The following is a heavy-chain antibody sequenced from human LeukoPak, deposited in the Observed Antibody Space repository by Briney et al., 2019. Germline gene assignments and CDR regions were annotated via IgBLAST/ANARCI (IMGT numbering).Heavy chain of an antibody. CDR1: GFTFSSYS. CDR2: ISSSSSYI. J-gene: IGHJ4*02. Sequence: GGSLRLSCAASGFTFSSYSMNWVRQAPGKGLEWVSSISSSSSYIYYADSLKGRFTISRDNAKNSLYLQMNSLRGEDTAVYYCARESEHSVSQVDFDLWGQGTLVTVSS. CDR3: ARESEHSVSQVDFDL. V-gene: IGHV3-21*01. D-gene: IGHD3-9*01.